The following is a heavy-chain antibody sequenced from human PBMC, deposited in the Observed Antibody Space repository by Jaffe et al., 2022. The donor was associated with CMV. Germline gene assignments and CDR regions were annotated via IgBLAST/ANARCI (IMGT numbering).Heavy chain of an antibody. CDR1: GGTFSNYA. V-gene: IGHV1-69*01. CDR2: IIPVFGTA. J-gene: IGHJ6*02. CDR3: ARTGELATNLHHALDV. Sequence: QVQLVQSGAEVKKPGSSVKVSCQASGGTFSNYAIIWVRQAPGQGLEWMGGIIPVFGTANYAPKFEGRVTITADESTSTGYMELSSLRSEDTAVYYCARTGELATNLHHALDVWGQGTTVTVSS. D-gene: IGHD5-12*01.